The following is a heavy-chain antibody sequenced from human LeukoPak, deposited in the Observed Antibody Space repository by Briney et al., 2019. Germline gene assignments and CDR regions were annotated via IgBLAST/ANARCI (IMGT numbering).Heavy chain of an antibody. CDR1: GGSFSGYY. J-gene: IGHJ4*02. D-gene: IGHD1-1*01. V-gene: IGHV4-34*01. CDR2: INHSGST. CDR3: ARAGAYTGRLDY. Sequence: SETLSLTCAVYGGSFSGYYWSWIRQPPGKGLEWIGEINHSGSTNYNPSLKSRVTISVDTSKNQFSPKLSSVTAADTAVYYCARAGAYTGRLDYWGQGTLVTVSS.